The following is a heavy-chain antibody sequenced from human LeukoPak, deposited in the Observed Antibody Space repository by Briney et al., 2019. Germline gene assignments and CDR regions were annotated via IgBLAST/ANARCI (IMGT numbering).Heavy chain of an antibody. J-gene: IGHJ4*02. V-gene: IGHV4-4*07. CDR1: AASISGYY. Sequence: PSETLSLTCTVSAASISGYYWSWIRQPAGKGLEWIGRIYPSGSTNSNPSLKSRVTMSLDTSKNQFSLRLSSATAADTAVYYCARVTISYILEEVGFDYWGQGTLVTVSS. D-gene: IGHD5-24*01. CDR3: ARVTISYILEEVGFDY. CDR2: IYPSGST.